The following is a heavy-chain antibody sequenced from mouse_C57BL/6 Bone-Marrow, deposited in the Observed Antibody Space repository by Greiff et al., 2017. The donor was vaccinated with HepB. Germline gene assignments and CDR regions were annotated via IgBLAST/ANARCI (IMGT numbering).Heavy chain of an antibody. CDR2: ISTYYGDA. D-gene: IGHD1-1*01. CDR1: GYTFTDYA. Sequence: QVHVKQSGPELVRPGVSVKISCKGSGYTFTDYAMHWVKQSHAKSLEWIGVISTYYGDASYNQKFKDKATMTVDKSSSTAYMELARLTSEDSAVYYCARLYYYGSSPYWYFDVWGTGTTVTVSS. CDR3: ARLYYYGSSPYWYFDV. V-gene: IGHV1-67*01. J-gene: IGHJ1*03.